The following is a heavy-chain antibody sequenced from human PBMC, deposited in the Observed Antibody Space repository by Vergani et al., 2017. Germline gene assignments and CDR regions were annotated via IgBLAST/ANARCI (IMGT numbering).Heavy chain of an antibody. Sequence: QVQLVQSGAEVKKPGASVKVSCKASGYTFTRYYMHWVRQAPGQGLEWMGIINPSGGSTSYAQKFQGRVTMTRDTSTSTVYMELSSLRSEDTAVYYCACSGEEPGATYTPQYYYYYGMDVWGQGTTVTVSS. CDR1: GYTFTRYY. V-gene: IGHV1-46*01. J-gene: IGHJ6*02. D-gene: IGHD1-26*01. CDR3: ACSGEEPGATYTPQYYYYYGMDV. CDR2: INPSGGST.